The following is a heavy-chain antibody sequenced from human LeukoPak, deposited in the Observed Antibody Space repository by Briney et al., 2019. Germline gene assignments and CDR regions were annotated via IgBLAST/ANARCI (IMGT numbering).Heavy chain of an antibody. J-gene: IGHJ4*02. CDR3: ARDRETGTYYAIDY. D-gene: IGHD1-26*01. CDR2: INPNSGVT. Sequence: ASVTVSRKGSGYRFSGYYIHWVRQAPGQGLEWMGWINPNSGVTNYAQTFQGRITMTRDTSISTAYMGLTSLMSDDTAVYYCARDRETGTYYAIDYWARGPLVTVSS. V-gene: IGHV1-2*02. CDR1: GYRFSGYY.